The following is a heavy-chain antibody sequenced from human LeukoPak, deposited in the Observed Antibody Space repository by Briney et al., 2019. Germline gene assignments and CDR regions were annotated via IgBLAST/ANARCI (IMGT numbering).Heavy chain of an antibody. CDR3: ASLYFDSSGLLEFDF. CDR2: IYYTGGT. V-gene: IGHV4-39*01. J-gene: IGHJ4*02. D-gene: IGHD3-22*01. CDR1: GGSISSSAYY. Sequence: SETLSLTCTVSGGSISSSAYYWGWIRQPPGKGLEWIGNIYYTGGTSYNPSLKSRVTVSIDTSRSQFSLRLSSVTAAGTAVYYCASLYFDSSGLLEFDFWGQGTLVTVSS.